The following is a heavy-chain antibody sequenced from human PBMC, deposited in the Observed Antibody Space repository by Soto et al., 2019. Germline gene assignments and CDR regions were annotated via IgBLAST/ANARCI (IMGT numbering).Heavy chain of an antibody. CDR2: IIPIFGTA. V-gene: IGHV1-69*13. J-gene: IGHJ4*02. CDR1: GGTFSSYA. D-gene: IGHD5-12*01. Sequence: SVKVSCKASGGTFSSYAISWVRQAPGQGLEWMGGIIPIFGTANYAQKFQGRVTITADESTSTAYMELSSLRSEDTAVYYCARSIGYSGYDIDYWGQGTLVTVSS. CDR3: ARSIGYSGYDIDY.